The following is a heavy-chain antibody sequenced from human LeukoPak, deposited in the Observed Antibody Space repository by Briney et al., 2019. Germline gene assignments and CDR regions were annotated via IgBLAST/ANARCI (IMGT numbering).Heavy chain of an antibody. Sequence: GGSLRLSCAASGFTFSNYAMSWVRQTPGKGLEWVSTIGGSGSPKFYTDSVKGRFTISRDNSRNTLHLQMNSPSAEDSAIYYCVKDFDYWGQGTPVTVSS. CDR2: IGGSGSPK. J-gene: IGHJ4*02. CDR3: VKDFDY. V-gene: IGHV3-23*01. CDR1: GFTFSNYA.